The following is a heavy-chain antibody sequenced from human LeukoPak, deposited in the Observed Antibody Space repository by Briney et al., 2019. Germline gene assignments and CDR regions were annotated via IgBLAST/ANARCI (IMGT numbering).Heavy chain of an antibody. CDR1: GFTFSNYD. CDR3: AKGGRWFDP. V-gene: IGHV3-23*01. D-gene: IGHD3-16*01. CDR2: PSGSTIIT. Sequence: GGSLRLSCAASGFTFSNYDMSWVRQAPGKGLDWVSTPSGSTIITYYADSVKGRFTIPRDNSKNTLYLQMNSLRVEDTAIYYCAKGGRWFDPWGQGTLVTVSS. J-gene: IGHJ5*02.